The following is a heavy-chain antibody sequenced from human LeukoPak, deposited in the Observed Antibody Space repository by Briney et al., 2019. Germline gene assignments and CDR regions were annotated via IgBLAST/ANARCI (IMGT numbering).Heavy chain of an antibody. V-gene: IGHV5-51*01. CDR2: IYPGDSDT. Sequence: GESLQISCKGSGYSFTSYWIGWVRQMPGKGLEWMGIIYPGDSDTRYSPPFQGQVTISADKSISTAYLQWSSLKASDTAMYYCARQGGYYDSSGYIGYWGQGTLVTVSS. CDR1: GYSFTSYW. D-gene: IGHD3-22*01. CDR3: ARQGGYYDSSGYIGY. J-gene: IGHJ4*02.